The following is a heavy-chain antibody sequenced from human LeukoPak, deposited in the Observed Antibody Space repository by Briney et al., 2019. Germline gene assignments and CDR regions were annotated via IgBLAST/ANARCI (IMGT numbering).Heavy chain of an antibody. CDR3: ARDYCSSTSCLFDY. J-gene: IGHJ4*02. CDR2: INPNSGDT. D-gene: IGHD2-2*01. Sequence: ASVRVSCKASGYSLTGYHMHWVRQAPGQGLEWMGRINPNSGDTNYAQKFQGRVTMTRDTSISTAYMELSRLRSDDTAVYYCARDYCSSTSCLFDYWGQGTLVTVSS. CDR1: GYSLTGYH. V-gene: IGHV1-2*06.